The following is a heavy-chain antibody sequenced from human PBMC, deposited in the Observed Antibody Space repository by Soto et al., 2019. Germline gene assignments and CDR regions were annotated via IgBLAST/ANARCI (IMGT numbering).Heavy chain of an antibody. D-gene: IGHD4-17*01. CDR1: GYTFTSYY. J-gene: IGHJ4*02. Sequence: ASVKVSCKASGYTFTSYYMHWVRQAPGQGLEWMGIINPSGGSTSYAQKFQGRVTITRDTSASTAYMELSSLRSEDTAVYYCARDGYGDYVGFDYWGQGTLVTVSS. CDR2: INPSGGST. CDR3: ARDGYGDYVGFDY. V-gene: IGHV1-46*01.